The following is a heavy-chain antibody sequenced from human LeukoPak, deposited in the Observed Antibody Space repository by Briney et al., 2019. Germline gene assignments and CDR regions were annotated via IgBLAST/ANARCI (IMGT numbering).Heavy chain of an antibody. Sequence: GGSLRLSCAASGFTFDDYAMHWVRQAPGKGLEWVSGISWNSGSIGYADSVKGRFTISRDNAKNSLYLQMNSLRAEDTALYYCAKVFGFGYRGYFDYWGQGTLVTVSS. J-gene: IGHJ4*02. CDR1: GFTFDDYA. CDR2: ISWNSGSI. D-gene: IGHD3-16*01. V-gene: IGHV3-9*01. CDR3: AKVFGFGYRGYFDY.